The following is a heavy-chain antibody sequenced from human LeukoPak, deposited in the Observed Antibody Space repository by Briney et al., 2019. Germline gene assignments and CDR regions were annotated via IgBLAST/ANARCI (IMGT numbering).Heavy chain of an antibody. J-gene: IGHJ3*02. CDR1: GFTFDDYA. CDR2: ISWDSGSI. D-gene: IGHD4-23*01. V-gene: IGHV3-9*01. CDR3: AKDISYGGTSGAFAI. Sequence: GRSLRLSCAASGFTFDDYAMHWVRQAPGKGLEWVAGISWDSGSIGYADSVKGRFTISRDNAKNSLYLQMNSMRAEDTALYYCAKDISYGGTSGAFAIWSQGPMVTVYS.